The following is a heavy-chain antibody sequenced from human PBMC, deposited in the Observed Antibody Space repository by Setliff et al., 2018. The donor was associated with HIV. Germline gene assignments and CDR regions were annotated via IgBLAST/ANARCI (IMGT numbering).Heavy chain of an antibody. CDR2: VFHTGST. Sequence: SETLSLTCSISGASISSGRYYWTWIRQPAGKGLEWIGHVFHTGSTNYNSSLKSRLTISTDTSKNHFHLNLSSVTATDTAVYYCATMGGQGTHFDYWGQGTLVTVSS. D-gene: IGHD1-26*01. CDR1: GASISSGRYY. J-gene: IGHJ4*02. V-gene: IGHV4-61*09. CDR3: ATMGGQGTHFDY.